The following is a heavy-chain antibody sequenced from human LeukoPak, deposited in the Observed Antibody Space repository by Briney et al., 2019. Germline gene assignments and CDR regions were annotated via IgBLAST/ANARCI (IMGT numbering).Heavy chain of an antibody. D-gene: IGHD6-19*01. Sequence: GGSLRLSCAASGFTFSSYAMHWVRQAPGKGLEYVSAISSNGGSTYYANSVKGRFTISRDNSKNTLYLQMGSLRAEDMAVYYCARGGAPPVYSSGWYPVDYWGQGTLVTVSS. CDR3: ARGGAPPVYSSGWYPVDY. CDR1: GFTFSSYA. J-gene: IGHJ4*02. V-gene: IGHV3-64*01. CDR2: ISSNGGST.